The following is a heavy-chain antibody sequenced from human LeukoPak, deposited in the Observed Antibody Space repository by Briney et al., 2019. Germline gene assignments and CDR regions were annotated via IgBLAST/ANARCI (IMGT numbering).Heavy chain of an antibody. J-gene: IGHJ4*02. CDR3: ARDTSGIAVADKGDY. CDR2: INPNSGGT. V-gene: IGHV1-2*02. CDR1: GYTFTGYY. D-gene: IGHD6-19*01. Sequence: GASVKVSCKASGYTFTGYYMHWVRQAPGQGLEWMGWINPNSGGTNYAQKFQGRVTMTRDTSISTAYMELSRLRSDDTAVYYCARDTSGIAVADKGDYWGQGTLVTVSS.